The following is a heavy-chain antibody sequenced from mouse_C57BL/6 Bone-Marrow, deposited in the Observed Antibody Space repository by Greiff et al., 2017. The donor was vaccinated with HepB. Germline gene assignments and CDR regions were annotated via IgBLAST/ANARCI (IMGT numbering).Heavy chain of an antibody. CDR3: ARGEYYGSSYGFAY. CDR2: IYPRDGST. D-gene: IGHD1-1*01. CDR1: GYTFTSYD. Sequence: VKLMESGPELVKPGASVKLSCKASGYTFTSYDINWVKQRPGQGLEWIGWIYPRDGSTKYNEKFKGKATLTVDTSSSTAYMELHSLTSEDSAVYFCARGEYYGSSYGFAYWGQGTLVTVSA. V-gene: IGHV1-85*01. J-gene: IGHJ3*01.